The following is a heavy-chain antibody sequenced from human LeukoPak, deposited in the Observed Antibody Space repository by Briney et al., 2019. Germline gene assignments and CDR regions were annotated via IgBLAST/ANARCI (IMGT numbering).Heavy chain of an antibody. Sequence: PGGSLRLSCAASGFTFSSYAMHWVRQAPGKGLEWVAFIRYDGSNKYYADSVKGRFTISRDNSKNTLYLQMNSLRAEDTALYHCARGRYSSTSGNAFDIWGQGTMVTVSS. CDR1: GFTFSSYA. V-gene: IGHV3-30*02. CDR3: ARGRYSSTSGNAFDI. D-gene: IGHD6-13*01. J-gene: IGHJ3*02. CDR2: IRYDGSNK.